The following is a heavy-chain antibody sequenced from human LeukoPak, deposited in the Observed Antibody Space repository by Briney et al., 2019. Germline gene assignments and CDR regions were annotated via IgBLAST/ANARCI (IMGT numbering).Heavy chain of an antibody. D-gene: IGHD2-8*01. V-gene: IGHV3-23*01. CDR1: GFTFTSYA. CDR2: ITGSGEGT. Sequence: PGGSLRLSCEASGFTFTSYALSWVRQAPGKGLEWVSGITGSGEGTSYADSVKGRFTISRDNSRDTLFLQMTTLRAEDTAVYYCAKSSQRKTPSLVSFFDSWGQGTLVTVSS. CDR3: AKSSQRKTPSLVSFFDS. J-gene: IGHJ4*02.